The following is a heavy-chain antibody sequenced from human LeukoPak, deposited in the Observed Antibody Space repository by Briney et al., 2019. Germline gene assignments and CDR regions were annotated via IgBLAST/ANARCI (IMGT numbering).Heavy chain of an antibody. V-gene: IGHV3-53*01. J-gene: IGHJ3*02. CDR2: IYRSGTT. Sequence: PGGSLRLSCAASGFTVSSSYMNWVRQAPGKGLEWVSLIYRSGTTYYADSVKGRFTISRDISMNTLYLQMNSLRPEDTAVYYCAGVKTGTTTLGAFDIWGQGTMVTVSS. D-gene: IGHD1-1*01. CDR3: AGVKTGTTTLGAFDI. CDR1: GFTVSSSY.